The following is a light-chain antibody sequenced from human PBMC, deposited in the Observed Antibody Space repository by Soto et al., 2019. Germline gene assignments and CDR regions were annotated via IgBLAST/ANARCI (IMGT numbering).Light chain of an antibody. Sequence: PGKRVTLSCRASQSVSSSYLTWYQQKPGQAPRLLIYGASTRATGIPARFSGSGSGTDFTLTISSLQPEDFAVYYCQQYGSTFGQGTRLEIK. V-gene: IGKV3-20*01. CDR1: QSVSSSY. CDR2: GAS. J-gene: IGKJ5*01. CDR3: QQYGST.